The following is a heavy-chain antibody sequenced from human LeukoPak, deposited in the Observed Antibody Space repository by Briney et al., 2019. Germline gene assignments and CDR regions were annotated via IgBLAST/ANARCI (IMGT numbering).Heavy chain of an antibody. CDR2: ISSSSSYI. CDR1: GFTFSSYS. V-gene: IGHV3-21*01. J-gene: IGHJ5*02. CDR3: AREAAALGWFDP. D-gene: IGHD6-13*01. Sequence: GGSLRLSCAASGFTFSSYSMNWVSQAQGKGLEWVSSISSSSSYIYYADSVKGRFAISRDNAKNSLYLQMNSLRAEDTAVYYCAREAAALGWFDPWGQGTLVTVSS.